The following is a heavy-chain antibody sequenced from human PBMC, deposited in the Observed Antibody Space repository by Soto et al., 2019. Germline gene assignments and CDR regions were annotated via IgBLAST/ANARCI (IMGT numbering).Heavy chain of an antibody. V-gene: IGHV1-18*04. D-gene: IGHD3-22*01. Sequence: GPSVKVSCKASGYTFTSCGISWGRQAPGQGLEWMGWISAYNGNTNYAQKLQGRVTMTTDTSTSTAYMELRSLRSEDTAVYYCARDSSYYDSSGYYLPYWGQGIWVTVSS. CDR2: ISAYNGNT. J-gene: IGHJ4*02. CDR1: GYTFTSCG. CDR3: ARDSSYYDSSGYYLPY.